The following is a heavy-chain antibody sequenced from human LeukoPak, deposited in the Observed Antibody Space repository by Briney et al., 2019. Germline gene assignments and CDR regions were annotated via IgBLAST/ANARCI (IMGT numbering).Heavy chain of an antibody. J-gene: IGHJ3*02. D-gene: IGHD3-16*02. V-gene: IGHV4-61*01. Sequence: PSETLSLTCTVSGGSVSSGSYYWSWIRQPPGKGLEWIGYIYYSGSTNYNPSLKSRVTILVDTSKNQFSLKLSSVTAADTAVYYCARGFFGGLIVDDAFDIWGQGTMVTVSS. CDR3: ARGFFGGLIVDDAFDI. CDR2: IYYSGST. CDR1: GGSVSSGSYY.